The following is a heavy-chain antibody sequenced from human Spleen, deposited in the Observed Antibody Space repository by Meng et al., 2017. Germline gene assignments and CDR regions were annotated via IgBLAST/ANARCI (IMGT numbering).Heavy chain of an antibody. J-gene: IGHJ5*02. CDR2: IYYSGST. D-gene: IGHD3-16*01. Sequence: SETLSLTCTVAAGSINSYYWSWIRQPPGKGLEWIGYIYYSGSTNYNPSPKSRVTISVDTSKNQFSLKLSSVTPADTAVYYCAREKLGGWFDPWGQGTLVTVSS. CDR1: AGSINSYY. V-gene: IGHV4-59*01. CDR3: AREKLGGWFDP.